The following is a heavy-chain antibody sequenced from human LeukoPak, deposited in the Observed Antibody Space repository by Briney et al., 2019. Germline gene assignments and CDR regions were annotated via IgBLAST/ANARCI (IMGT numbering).Heavy chain of an antibody. Sequence: GGSLRLSCAASGFTFSSYAMSWVRQAPGKGLEWVSAISGSGGSTYYADSVKGRFTISRDNSKNTLYLQMNSLRAEDTAVYYCAKMGAMIVVVSHYMDVWGKGATVTVSS. D-gene: IGHD3-22*01. J-gene: IGHJ6*03. CDR3: AKMGAMIVVVSHYMDV. CDR1: GFTFSSYA. V-gene: IGHV3-23*01. CDR2: ISGSGGST.